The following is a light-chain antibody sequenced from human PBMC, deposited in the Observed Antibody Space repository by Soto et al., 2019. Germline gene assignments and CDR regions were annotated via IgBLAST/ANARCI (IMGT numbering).Light chain of an antibody. CDR3: QQSYNAPFN. Sequence: IQRTRSPSSLSASIGDTVTITCRASQTIYRYLNWFQQKSGQAPKLLMNAASSLRSGVPSRFSASGSGTDFTLTISSLQPEDYATYYCQQSYNAPFNFGPGTKVDIK. CDR1: QTIYRY. CDR2: AAS. V-gene: IGKV1-39*01. J-gene: IGKJ3*01.